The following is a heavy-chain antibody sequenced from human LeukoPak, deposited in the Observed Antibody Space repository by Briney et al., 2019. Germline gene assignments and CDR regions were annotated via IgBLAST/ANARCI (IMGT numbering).Heavy chain of an antibody. Sequence: SETLSLTCAVYGGSFSGYYWSWIRQPPGKGLEWIGYIYYSGSTNYNPSLKSRVTISVDTSKNQSSLKLSSVTAADTAVYYCARGGRAYAFDIWGQGTMVTVSS. V-gene: IGHV4-59*01. CDR2: IYYSGST. CDR3: ARGGRAYAFDI. CDR1: GGSFSGYY. J-gene: IGHJ3*02.